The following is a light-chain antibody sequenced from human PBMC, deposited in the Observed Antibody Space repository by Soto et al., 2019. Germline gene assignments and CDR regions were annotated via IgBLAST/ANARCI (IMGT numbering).Light chain of an antibody. V-gene: IGKV1-5*03. CDR3: KQYTSYEIFT. Sequence: DIQMTQSPSTRSSSVGDRVTISCRARQSINSWLPWYQQKPGKAPALLIYKASSLESGFPPRFSGSGSGTEFTLTISRLQRADFATYYRKQYTSYEIFTFGPGTKVDIK. J-gene: IGKJ3*01. CDR1: QSINSW. CDR2: KAS.